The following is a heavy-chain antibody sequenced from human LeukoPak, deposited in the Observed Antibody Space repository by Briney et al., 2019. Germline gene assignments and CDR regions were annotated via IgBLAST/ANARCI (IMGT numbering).Heavy chain of an antibody. CDR2: INPSGGST. Sequence: ASVKVSCKASGYTFTNYYMHWVRQAPGQGLEWMGIINPSGGSTSYAQKFQGRVTMTRDTSTSTVYMELYSLKSEDTAVYFCARASPQYDSSGWGARVDAFDIWGQGTMVTVSS. CDR3: ARASPQYDSSGWGARVDAFDI. V-gene: IGHV1-46*01. CDR1: GYTFTNYY. J-gene: IGHJ3*02. D-gene: IGHD3-22*01.